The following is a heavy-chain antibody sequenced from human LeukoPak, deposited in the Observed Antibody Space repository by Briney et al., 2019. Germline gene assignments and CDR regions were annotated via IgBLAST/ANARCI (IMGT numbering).Heavy chain of an antibody. D-gene: IGHD5-12*01. CDR3: ARVGYDPMLSLDY. CDR2: INPNSGGT. CDR1: GYTFTVYY. J-gene: IGHJ4*02. Sequence: ASVTVSCKASGYTFTVYYMHWVRQAPGQGLEWMGWINPNSGGTNYAQKFQGRVTITRDTSISTAYMELSRLRSDDTAVYYCARVGYDPMLSLDYWGQGTLVTVSS. V-gene: IGHV1-2*02.